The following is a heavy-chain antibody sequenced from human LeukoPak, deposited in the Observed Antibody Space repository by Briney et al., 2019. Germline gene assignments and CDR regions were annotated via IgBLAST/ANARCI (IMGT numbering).Heavy chain of an antibody. CDR1: GYTFTSYD. D-gene: IGHD2-8*01. J-gene: IGHJ5*02. Sequence: ASVKVSCKASGYTFTSYDINWVRQATGQGLEWMGWMNPNSGNTGYAQKFQGRVTMTRNTSISTAYVELSSLRSEDTAVYYCARKYRTSNWFDPWGQGTLVTVSS. CDR2: MNPNSGNT. CDR3: ARKYRTSNWFDP. V-gene: IGHV1-8*01.